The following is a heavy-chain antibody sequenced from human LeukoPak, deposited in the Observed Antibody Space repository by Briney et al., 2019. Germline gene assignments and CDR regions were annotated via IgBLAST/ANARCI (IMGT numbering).Heavy chain of an antibody. CDR1: GGSISSYY. Sequence: IPSETLSLTCTVSGGSISSYYWSWIRQPAGKGLEWIGRIYTSGSTNYNPSLKSRVTMSVDTSKNQFSLKLSSVTAADTAVYYCARYYDSSGYYLYYFDYWGQGTLVTVSS. CDR3: ARYYDSSGYYLYYFDY. V-gene: IGHV4-4*07. CDR2: IYTSGST. D-gene: IGHD3-22*01. J-gene: IGHJ4*02.